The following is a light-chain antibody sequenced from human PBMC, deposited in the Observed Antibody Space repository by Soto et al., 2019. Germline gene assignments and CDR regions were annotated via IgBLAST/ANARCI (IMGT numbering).Light chain of an antibody. CDR2: YDS. V-gene: IGLV3-21*04. Sequence: SSELTQPPSVSVAPGKTVRITCGGNNIGSKSVHWYQQKPGQAPVLVIYYDSDRPSGIPERFSGSNSGNTATLTISRVEAGDEADYYCQVWDSSSDRDVVFGGGTKLTVL. CDR3: QVWDSSSDRDVV. J-gene: IGLJ2*01. CDR1: NIGSKS.